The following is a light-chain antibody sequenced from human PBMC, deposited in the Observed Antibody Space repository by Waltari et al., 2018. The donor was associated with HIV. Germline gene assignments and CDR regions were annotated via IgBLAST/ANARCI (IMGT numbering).Light chain of an antibody. Sequence: QSALTQPASLSGSPGQSLPISCDGTSNDVGGYNYVSWYQQHPGQAPKLMICEVNNRPSGVSSRFSGSKSGNTAYLTISGLQAEDEADYYCSSYTSSITLVFGGGTKVTVL. V-gene: IGLV2-14*01. CDR3: SSYTSSITLV. CDR1: SNDVGGYNY. CDR2: EVN. J-gene: IGLJ2*01.